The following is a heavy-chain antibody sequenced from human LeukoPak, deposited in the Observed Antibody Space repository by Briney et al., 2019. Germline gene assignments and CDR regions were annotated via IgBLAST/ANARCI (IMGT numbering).Heavy chain of an antibody. CDR1: GYTFTSYG. Sequence: ASVKLSCKASGYTFTSYGISWVRQAPGQGLEWMGWISAYNGNTNYAQKLQGRVTMTTDTSTSTAYMELRSLRSDDTAVYYCARGPYYCSSTSCYGPQLDYWGQGTLVTVSS. CDR2: ISAYNGNT. J-gene: IGHJ4*02. V-gene: IGHV1-18*01. CDR3: ARGPYYCSSTSCYGPQLDY. D-gene: IGHD2-2*01.